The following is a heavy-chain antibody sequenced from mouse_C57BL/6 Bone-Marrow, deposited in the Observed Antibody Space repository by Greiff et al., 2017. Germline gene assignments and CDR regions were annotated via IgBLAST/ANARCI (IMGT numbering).Heavy chain of an antibody. CDR3: ARGGNYDSYAMDY. J-gene: IGHJ4*01. V-gene: IGHV1-55*01. CDR2: IYPGSGST. D-gene: IGHD1-1*01. CDR1: GYTFTSYW. Sequence: QVQLQQPGAELVKPGASVKMSCTASGYTFTSYWITWVKQRPGQGLEWIGDIYPGSGSTNYNEKFKSKATLTVDTSSSTAYMQLSSLTSEDSAVYYCARGGNYDSYAMDYWGQGTSVTVSS.